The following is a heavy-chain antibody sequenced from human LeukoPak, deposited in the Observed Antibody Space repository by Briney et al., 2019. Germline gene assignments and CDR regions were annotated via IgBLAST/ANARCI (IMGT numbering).Heavy chain of an antibody. Sequence: GGSLRLSCAASGFTFSSYSMNWVRQAPGKGLEWVSSISSSSSYIYYADSVKGRFTISRDNAKNSLYLQMNSLRAEDTAVYYCARATDYCSCTSCYNYGMDVWGQGTTVTVSS. CDR1: GFTFSSYS. D-gene: IGHD2-2*01. CDR2: ISSSSSYI. J-gene: IGHJ6*02. CDR3: ARATDYCSCTSCYNYGMDV. V-gene: IGHV3-21*01.